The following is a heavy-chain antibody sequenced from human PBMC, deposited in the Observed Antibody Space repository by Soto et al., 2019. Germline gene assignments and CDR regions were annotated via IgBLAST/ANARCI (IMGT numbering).Heavy chain of an antibody. CDR1: GGSISSAADY. CDR3: AREYTYGSNFFDC. D-gene: IGHD5-18*01. J-gene: IGHJ4*02. V-gene: IGHV4-31*03. CDR2: ISHSGST. Sequence: QVQLQESGPGLVKPSQTLSLTCTVSGGSISSAADYWSWIRQHPGKGLEWIGYISHSGSTYYTPSLKSRVIISADTSKNQFSVNLTSVTAADTAFYYCAREYTYGSNFFDCWGQGALVTVSS.